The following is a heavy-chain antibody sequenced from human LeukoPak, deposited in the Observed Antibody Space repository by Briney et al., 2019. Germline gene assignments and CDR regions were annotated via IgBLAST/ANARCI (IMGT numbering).Heavy chain of an antibody. CDR2: IDPSDSYT. Sequence: GESLKISCKGSGYSFTSYWITWVRQMPGKGLEWMGRIDPSDSYTNYSPSFQGHVTISADKSISTAYLQWSSLKASDTAMYYCARLDMVGATDFDYWGQGTLVTVSP. V-gene: IGHV5-10-1*01. J-gene: IGHJ4*02. D-gene: IGHD1-26*01. CDR1: GYSFTSYW. CDR3: ARLDMVGATDFDY.